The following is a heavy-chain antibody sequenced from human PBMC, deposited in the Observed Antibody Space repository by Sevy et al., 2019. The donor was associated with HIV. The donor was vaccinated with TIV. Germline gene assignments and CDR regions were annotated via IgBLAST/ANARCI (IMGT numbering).Heavy chain of an antibody. CDR1: GYSFTNYG. Sequence: ASVKVSCQTSGYSFTNYGVSWVRQAPGQGLEWMGWISTYRGDSEYAEKFQGRVTLTRDTSTSTAYMELRNLKSDDTAVYYCAIGYCRTSSCYGSTWFDPWGQCTLVTVSS. V-gene: IGHV1-18*01. CDR3: AIGYCRTSSCYGSTWFDP. J-gene: IGHJ5*02. CDR2: ISTYRGDS. D-gene: IGHD2-2*01.